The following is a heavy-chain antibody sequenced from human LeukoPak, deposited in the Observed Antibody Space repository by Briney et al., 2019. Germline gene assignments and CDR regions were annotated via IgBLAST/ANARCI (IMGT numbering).Heavy chain of an antibody. CDR1: GDSISSYY. D-gene: IGHD3-10*01. CDR2: IHYSAET. Sequence: SETLSLTCTVSGDSISSYYWSWFRQPPGKGLEWIAYIHYSAETSYNPSLKSRVTVSLDTSKNQFSLRLTSVTASDTAVCYCARHYNSGTYPLDSWGQGTLVTVSS. CDR3: ARHYNSGTYPLDS. J-gene: IGHJ4*02. V-gene: IGHV4-59*08.